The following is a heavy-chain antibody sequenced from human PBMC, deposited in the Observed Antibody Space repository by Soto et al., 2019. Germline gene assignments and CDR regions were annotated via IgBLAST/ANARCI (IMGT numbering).Heavy chain of an antibody. CDR2: ISYGGST. V-gene: IGHV4-31*08. D-gene: IGHD3-16*01. Sequence: QVQLQESGPGLVKPSQTLSLTCTVSGGSINSGGYCWRWLRQHPGKGLDWIGCISYGGSTPYSPSLKSRVTTSVATAKDHFSLKPTLGTAPEPGGDLRSRGILVWGQGALITVSS. CDR3: SRGILV. CDR1: GGSINSGGYC. J-gene: IGHJ4*02.